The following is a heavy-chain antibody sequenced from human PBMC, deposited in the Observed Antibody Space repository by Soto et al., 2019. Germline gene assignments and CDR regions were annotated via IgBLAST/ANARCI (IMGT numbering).Heavy chain of an antibody. CDR1: GFTFNKYP. CDR3: GRDNGGY. V-gene: IGHV3-74*01. D-gene: IGHD2-8*01. J-gene: IGHJ4*02. CDR2: INSDGST. Sequence: VQVVESGGGLVQPGGSLRLSCAASGFTFNKYPLYWVRQAAGKGLVWVSRINSDGSTFYADSVKGRFTISRDNAKDTLSLQMDSLRVEDTAVYFCGRDNGGYGGQGTLVTFSS.